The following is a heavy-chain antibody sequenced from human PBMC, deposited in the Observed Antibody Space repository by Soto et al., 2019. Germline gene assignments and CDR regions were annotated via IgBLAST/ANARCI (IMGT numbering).Heavy chain of an antibody. V-gene: IGHV4-4*02. Sequence: SETLSLTCAVSGGSFTSNNWWTWFRQPPGQGLEWIGEIYRAGSTNYNPSLKSRVTISLDKSENQFSLKVTSLTAADTAVYYCASRDPGTSVDYWGQGTLVTVSS. CDR1: GGSFTSNNW. J-gene: IGHJ4*02. CDR2: IYRAGST. D-gene: IGHD1-7*01. CDR3: ASRDPGTSVDY.